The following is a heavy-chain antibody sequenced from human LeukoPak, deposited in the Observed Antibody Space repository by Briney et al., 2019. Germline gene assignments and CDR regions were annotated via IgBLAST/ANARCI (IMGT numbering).Heavy chain of an antibody. CDR1: GGSISSYY. D-gene: IGHD6-25*01. CDR2: IYTSGST. Sequence: PSETLSLTCTVSGGSISSYYWSWIRQPPGKGQDWIGYIYTSGSTNYNPSLKSRVTISVDTSKNQFSLKLSSVTAADTAVYYCARHISVGSYYFDYWGQGTLVTVSS. J-gene: IGHJ4*02. CDR3: ARHISVGSYYFDY. V-gene: IGHV4-4*09.